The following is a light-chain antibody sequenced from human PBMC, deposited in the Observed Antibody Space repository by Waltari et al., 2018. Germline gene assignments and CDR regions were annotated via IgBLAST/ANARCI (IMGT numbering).Light chain of an antibody. V-gene: IGLV2-11*01. J-gene: IGLJ3*02. CDR1: SSDVGGYNY. Sequence: QSALTQPRSVSGSPGQSVTISCTGTSSDVGGYNYGPWYQHHPGKAPKLIIYDVTKRPAGVPDRFSASKSDNTASLTISGLQAEDEADYYCCSYAGSITFWVFGGGTKLTVL. CDR3: CSYAGSITFWV. CDR2: DVT.